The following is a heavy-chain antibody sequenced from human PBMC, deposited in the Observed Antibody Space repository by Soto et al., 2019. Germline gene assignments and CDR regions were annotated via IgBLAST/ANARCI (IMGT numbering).Heavy chain of an antibody. Sequence: TLSLTCAVSGGSISSGGYSWSWIRQPPGKGLEWIGYIYHSGSTYYNPSLKSRVTISVDRSKNQFSLKLSSVTAADTAVYYCAATLPSTNTYYYGSGSYYNYYDMDAWDHDTIFIVS. CDR1: GGSISSGGYS. V-gene: IGHV4-30-2*01. D-gene: IGHD3-10*01. CDR2: IYHSGST. J-gene: IGHJ6*02. CDR3: AATLPSTNTYYYGSGSYYNYYDMDA.